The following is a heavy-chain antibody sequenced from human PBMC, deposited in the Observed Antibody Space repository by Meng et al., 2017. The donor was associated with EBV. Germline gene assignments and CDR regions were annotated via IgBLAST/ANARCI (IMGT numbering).Heavy chain of an antibody. CDR1: GYTFTRYV. CDR2: ISAYNGNT. J-gene: IGHJ4*02. Sequence: QVHLGQSGAEVKKPGAEVMDSCKASGYTFTRYVISWVRKAPGQRLEWMGWISAYNGNTNYAQKLQGRVTMTTDTSTSTAYMELRSLRSDDTAVYYCARGLDYFDYWGQGTLVTVSS. CDR3: ARGLDYFDY. V-gene: IGHV1-18*01.